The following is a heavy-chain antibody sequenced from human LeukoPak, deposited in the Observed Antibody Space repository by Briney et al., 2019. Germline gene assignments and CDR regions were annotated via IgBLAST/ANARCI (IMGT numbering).Heavy chain of an antibody. V-gene: IGHV1-8*01. D-gene: IGHD1-26*01. CDR1: GYTFTSYD. Sequence: GASVKVSCKASGYTFTSYDINWVRQATGQGLEWMGWMNPNSGHTGYAQKFQGRLTMTRNTSISTAYMELSSLRSEDTAVYYCARGAYWELPPESWGQGTLVTVSS. J-gene: IGHJ4*02. CDR2: MNPNSGHT. CDR3: ARGAYWELPPES.